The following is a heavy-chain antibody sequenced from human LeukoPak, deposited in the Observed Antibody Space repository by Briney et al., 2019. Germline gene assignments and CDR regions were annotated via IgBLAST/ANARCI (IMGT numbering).Heavy chain of an antibody. J-gene: IGHJ5*02. D-gene: IGHD2-21*02. V-gene: IGHV4-34*01. CDR3: ARAYCGGDCYFWFDP. CDR1: GVSISSYY. CDR2: INHSGST. Sequence: PSETLSLTCTVSGVSISSYYWSWIRQPPGKGLEWIGEINHSGSTNYNPSLKSRVTISVDTSKNQFSLKLSSVTAADTAVYYCARAYCGGDCYFWFDPWGQGTLVTVSS.